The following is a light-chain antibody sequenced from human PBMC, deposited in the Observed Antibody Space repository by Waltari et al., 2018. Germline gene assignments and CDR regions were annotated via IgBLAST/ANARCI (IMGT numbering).Light chain of an antibody. Sequence: FVLTQPPSLSVAPGQTARIPWGGDNIGSRGVHWYQQRPGQAPMLVVYDDPDRPSGIPERFSGSNSGNTATLTISRVEAGDEGDYYCQVWESRSDQIVFGGGTKLTVL. J-gene: IGLJ2*01. CDR3: QVWESRSDQIV. V-gene: IGLV3-21*02. CDR2: DDP. CDR1: NIGSRG.